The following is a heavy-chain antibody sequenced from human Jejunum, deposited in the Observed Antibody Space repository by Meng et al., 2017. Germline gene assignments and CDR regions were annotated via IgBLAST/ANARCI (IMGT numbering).Heavy chain of an antibody. J-gene: IGHJ4*02. D-gene: IGHD3-22*01. V-gene: IGHV1-69*01. CDR1: GGTLSSHA. Sequence: QWQLGQSGAEVKKPGSSVKVSCKASGGTLSSHAISWVRQAPGQGLEWMGEINPIFGTANYAQKFQGRVSITADESTSTAYMELSSLRSEDTAVYYCARDNDSGGYLELDYWGQGTLVTVSS. CDR3: ARDNDSGGYLELDY. CDR2: INPIFGTA.